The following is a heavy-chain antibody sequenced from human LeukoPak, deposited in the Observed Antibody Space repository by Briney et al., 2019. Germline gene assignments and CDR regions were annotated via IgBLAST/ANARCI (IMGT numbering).Heavy chain of an antibody. CDR2: ISYDGSNK. J-gene: IGHJ4*02. CDR1: GFTFSSYA. D-gene: IGHD2-8*01. V-gene: IGHV3-30-3*01. Sequence: GGSLRLSCAASGFTFSSYAMNWVRQAPGKGLEWVAVISYDGSNKYYADSVKGRFTISRDNSKNTLYLQMNSLRAEDTAVYYCARDVPDCTNGVCFDYFDYWGQGTLVTVSS. CDR3: ARDVPDCTNGVCFDYFDY.